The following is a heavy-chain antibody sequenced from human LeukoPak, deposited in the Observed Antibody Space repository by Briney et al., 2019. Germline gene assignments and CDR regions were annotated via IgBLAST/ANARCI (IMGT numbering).Heavy chain of an antibody. V-gene: IGHV4-39*07. Sequence: SETVSLTCTVSGGSISSSSYYWGWIRQPPGKGLEWIGEINHSGSTNYNPSLKSRVTISVDTSKNQFSLKLSSVTAADTAVYYCARRIVVVPAANYDYWGQGTLVTVSS. CDR2: INHSGST. D-gene: IGHD2-2*01. CDR3: ARRIVVVPAANYDY. J-gene: IGHJ4*02. CDR1: GGSISSSSYY.